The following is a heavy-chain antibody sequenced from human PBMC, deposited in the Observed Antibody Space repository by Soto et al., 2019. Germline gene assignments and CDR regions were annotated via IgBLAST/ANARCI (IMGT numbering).Heavy chain of an antibody. D-gene: IGHD1-26*01. CDR1: GFTFIRYE. J-gene: IGHJ2*01. V-gene: IGHV3-48*03. Sequence: GGSLRLCCGASGFTFIRYEMNWGRQAPGKGLEWVSYISTSGSTIYYVDSVKGRFTISRDNAKNSLYLQMNSLRAEDTAVYYCASDPYSGRRDWYFDLWGRGTLVTVSS. CDR2: ISTSGSTI. CDR3: ASDPYSGRRDWYFDL.